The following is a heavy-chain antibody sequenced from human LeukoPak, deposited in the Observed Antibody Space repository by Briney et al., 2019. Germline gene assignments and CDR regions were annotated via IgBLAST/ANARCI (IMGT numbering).Heavy chain of an antibody. J-gene: IGHJ5*02. Sequence: PSETLSLTCTVSGGSISSSSYYWGWIRQPPGKGLEWIGSIYYSGSTYYNPSLKSRVTISVDTSKNQFSLKLSSVTAADTAVYYCARLWRQWLTNWFDPWGQGTLVTVSS. CDR2: IYYSGST. CDR3: ARLWRQWLTNWFDP. D-gene: IGHD6-19*01. CDR1: GGSISSSSYY. V-gene: IGHV4-39*07.